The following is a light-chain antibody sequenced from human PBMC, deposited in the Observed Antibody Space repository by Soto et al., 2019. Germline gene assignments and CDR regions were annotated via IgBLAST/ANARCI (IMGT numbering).Light chain of an antibody. V-gene: IGLV2-23*01. CDR3: CSYAGSRTYV. CDR1: SSDVGSYNL. CDR2: EGS. J-gene: IGLJ1*01. Sequence: QSALPQPASVPGSPGQSITISCSGTSSDVGSYNLVSWYQQHPGKAPKIMIYEGSKRPSGVSNRFSGSKSGNTASLTISGLQAEDEADYYCCSYAGSRTYVFGTGTKLTVL.